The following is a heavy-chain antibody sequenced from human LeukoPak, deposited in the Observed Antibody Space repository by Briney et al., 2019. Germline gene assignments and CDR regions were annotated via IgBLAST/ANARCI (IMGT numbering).Heavy chain of an antibody. CDR1: GYTFTSYY. CDR2: INPSGGST. Sequence: ASVKVSCKASGYTFTSYYMHWVRQAPGQGLEWMGIINPSGGSTSYAQKFQGRVTMTRDTSTSTVYMELSSLRSEDTAVYYCARDRRVVTANYYYYGMDVWGQGTTVTVSS. V-gene: IGHV1-46*01. D-gene: IGHD2-21*02. CDR3: ARDRRVVTANYYYYGMDV. J-gene: IGHJ6*02.